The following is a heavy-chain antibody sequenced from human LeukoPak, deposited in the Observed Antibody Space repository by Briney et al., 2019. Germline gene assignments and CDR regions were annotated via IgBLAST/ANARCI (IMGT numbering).Heavy chain of an antibody. J-gene: IGHJ4*02. D-gene: IGHD3-10*01. CDR3: VKGFVHPTYYFEY. V-gene: IGHV3-23*01. Sequence: GGSLRLSCAASGFTFSSFAMMWVRQSPEKGLEWGSSITGSGDGTYYADSVRGRFTISRDNSKNTLYLQMNSLRAEDPAVYFCVKGFVHPTYYFEYWGQGTLVTVSS. CDR1: GFTFSSFA. CDR2: ITGSGDGT.